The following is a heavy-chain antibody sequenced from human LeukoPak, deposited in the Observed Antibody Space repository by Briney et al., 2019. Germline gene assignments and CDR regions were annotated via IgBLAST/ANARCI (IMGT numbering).Heavy chain of an antibody. CDR1: GYTFTTYG. J-gene: IGHJ3*01. Sequence: ASVQVSCKASGYTFTTYGISWLRPAPGQGLEWMGWVSGNNGNTNYAQKLQGRVTMTTDTSTNTAYMELRSLRSDDTAVYYCARDYVWGQGTMVTVSS. V-gene: IGHV1-18*01. CDR2: VSGNNGNT. CDR3: ARDYV.